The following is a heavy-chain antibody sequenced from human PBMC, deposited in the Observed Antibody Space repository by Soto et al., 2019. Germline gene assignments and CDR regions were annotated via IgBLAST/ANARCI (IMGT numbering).Heavy chain of an antibody. CDR2: ISFDGSDK. CDR3: ARSKDSDDIDFKIGF. Sequence: QVQLVESGGGVVQPGRSLRLSCAASGFTFSSYGMHWVRQAPGKGLEWVAVISFDGSDKYYGDSVKGRFTVSRDNSKNTLYVQMNSLRAEYTAVYYCARSKDSDDIDFKIGFWGQGTLVTVSS. CDR1: GFTFSSYG. V-gene: IGHV3-30*03. J-gene: IGHJ4*02. D-gene: IGHD3-3*01.